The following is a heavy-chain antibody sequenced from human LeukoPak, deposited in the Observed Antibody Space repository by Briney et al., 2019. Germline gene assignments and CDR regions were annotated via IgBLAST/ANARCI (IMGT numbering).Heavy chain of an antibody. D-gene: IGHD1-26*01. V-gene: IGHV3-23*01. CDR1: GFTFSSYA. Sequence: GGSLRLSCAASGFTFSSYAMSWVRQAPGKGLEWVSAISGSGGSTYYADSVKGRFAISRDNSKNTLYLQMNSLRAEDTAVYYCAKYVEATIGASYYYYYYMDVWGKGTTVTVSS. J-gene: IGHJ6*03. CDR3: AKYVEATIGASYYYYYYMDV. CDR2: ISGSGGST.